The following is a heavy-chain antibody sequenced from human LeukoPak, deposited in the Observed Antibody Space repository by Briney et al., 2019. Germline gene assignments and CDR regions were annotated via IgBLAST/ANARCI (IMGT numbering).Heavy chain of an antibody. V-gene: IGHV4-59*02. CDR2: IYYSGSP. Sequence: PSETLSLTCTVSGDSVSSYYWSWIRQPPGRGLEWIGYIYYSGSPNHNPSLKSRVTISVDTSKNKFSLKLTSVTAADTAVYYCARGLSDFDWLLYAYWGQGTLVTVSS. CDR3: ARGLSDFDWLLYAY. D-gene: IGHD3-9*01. CDR1: GDSVSSYY. J-gene: IGHJ4*02.